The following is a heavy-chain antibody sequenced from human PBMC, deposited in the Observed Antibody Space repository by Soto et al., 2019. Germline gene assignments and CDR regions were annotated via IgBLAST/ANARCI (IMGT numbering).Heavy chain of an antibody. J-gene: IGHJ4*02. CDR3: ARSFSDSYYDLDF. CDR2: ISWNSASM. V-gene: IGHV3-9*01. D-gene: IGHD1-26*01. Sequence: QPGGSLRLSCAASGFTFDDYAMHRVRQAPGKGLEWVSGISWNSASMDYADSVKDRFSISRDNAENSLYLQMNILKIEDTAFYYCARSFSDSYYDLDFWGQGTLVTVSS. CDR1: GFTFDDYA.